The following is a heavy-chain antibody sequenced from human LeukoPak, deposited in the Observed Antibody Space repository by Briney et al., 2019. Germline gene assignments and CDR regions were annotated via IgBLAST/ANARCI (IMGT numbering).Heavy chain of an antibody. V-gene: IGHV1-69*13. CDR1: GGAFSSYA. Sequence: SVKVSCKASGGAFSSYAISWVRQAPGQGLEWMGGIIPIFGTANYAQKFQGRVTITADESTSTAYMELSSLRSEDTAVYYCARGIEYSYGHVYFDYWGQGTLVTVSS. CDR2: IIPIFGTA. J-gene: IGHJ4*02. CDR3: ARGIEYSYGHVYFDY. D-gene: IGHD5-18*01.